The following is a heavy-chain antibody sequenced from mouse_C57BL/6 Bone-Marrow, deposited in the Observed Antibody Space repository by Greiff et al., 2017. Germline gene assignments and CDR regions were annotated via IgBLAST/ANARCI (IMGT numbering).Heavy chain of an antibody. CDR1: GFSFNTYA. Sequence: EVHLVESGGGLVQPKGSLQLSCAASGFSFNTYAMNWVRQAPGKGLEWVARIRRKSNNYATYYANSVKIIFNITRNDSESMLNLEMNNIETEDTAMSSSERLSGTADYSAMNNWGQGTAVTVSS. V-gene: IGHV10-1*01. CDR3: ERLSGTADYSAMNN. J-gene: IGHJ4*01. D-gene: IGHD3-2*02. CDR2: IRRKSNNYAT.